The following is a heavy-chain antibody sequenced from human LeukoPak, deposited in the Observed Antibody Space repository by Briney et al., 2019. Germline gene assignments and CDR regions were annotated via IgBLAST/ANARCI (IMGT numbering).Heavy chain of an antibody. CDR2: ILSVGSNK. CDR1: GFIFRNYG. V-gene: IGHV3-30*18. CDR3: ANSYYYGSGSYSRSLGGYFDY. D-gene: IGHD3-10*01. Sequence: PGGSLRLACAASGFIFRNYGMHWVSQVPGEGLEWVAGILSVGSNKYYADSVKGRFTISRDNSKNTLYLQMNSLRAEDTAVYYCANSYYYGSGSYSRSLGGYFDYWGQGTLVTVSS. J-gene: IGHJ4*02.